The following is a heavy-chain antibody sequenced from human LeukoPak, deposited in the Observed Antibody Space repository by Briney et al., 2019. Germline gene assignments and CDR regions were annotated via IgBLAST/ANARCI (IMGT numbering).Heavy chain of an antibody. V-gene: IGHV1-18*01. D-gene: IGHD2-2*01. Sequence: GASVKVSCKASGYTFTSYGISWVRQAPGQGLEWMGWISAYNGNTNYAQKLQGRVTMTTDTSTSTAYMELSSLRSEDTAVYYCASGNPFLVVVPAATTSTYYYYGMDVWGQGTTVTVSS. CDR3: ASGNPFLVVVPAATTSTYYYYGMDV. J-gene: IGHJ6*02. CDR1: GYTFTSYG. CDR2: ISAYNGNT.